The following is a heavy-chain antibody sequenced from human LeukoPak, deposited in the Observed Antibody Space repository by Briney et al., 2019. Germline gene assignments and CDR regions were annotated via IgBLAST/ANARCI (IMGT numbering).Heavy chain of an antibody. V-gene: IGHV4-59*01. CDR1: GGSISSYY. Sequence: KASETLSPTCTVSGGSISSYYWNWIRQPPGKGLEWIGYIYYSGSTNYNPSLKSRVTISVDTSKNQFSLKLSSVTAADTAVYYCARGGWYPESFQHWGQGALVTVSS. CDR3: ARGGWYPESFQH. CDR2: IYYSGST. J-gene: IGHJ1*01. D-gene: IGHD6-19*01.